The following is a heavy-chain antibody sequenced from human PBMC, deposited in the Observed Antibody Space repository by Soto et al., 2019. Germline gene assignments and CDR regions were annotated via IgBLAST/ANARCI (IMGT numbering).Heavy chain of an antibody. Sequence: GGSLRLSCSASGFTFSSYAMHWVRQAPGKGLEYVSAISSNGGSTYYADSVKGRFTISRDNSKNTLYLQMSSLRAEDTDVYYCVRTIAARIVYGAFDIWGQGTMVTVSS. CDR3: VRTIAARIVYGAFDI. V-gene: IGHV3-64D*09. J-gene: IGHJ3*02. CDR1: GFTFSSYA. CDR2: ISSNGGST. D-gene: IGHD6-6*01.